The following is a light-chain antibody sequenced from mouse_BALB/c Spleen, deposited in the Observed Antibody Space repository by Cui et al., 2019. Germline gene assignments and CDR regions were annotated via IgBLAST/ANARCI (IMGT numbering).Light chain of an antibody. CDR1: SSVSSSY. CDR3: HQWSSYPPT. J-gene: IGKJ5*01. Sequence: QIVLTQSPAIMPASPGEKVTLTFSASSSVSSSYLYWYQQKPGSSPKLWIYSTSNLASGVPARFSGSGSGTSYSLTISSMEAEDAASYFCHQWSSYPPTFGAGTKLELK. CDR2: STS. V-gene: IGKV4-79*01.